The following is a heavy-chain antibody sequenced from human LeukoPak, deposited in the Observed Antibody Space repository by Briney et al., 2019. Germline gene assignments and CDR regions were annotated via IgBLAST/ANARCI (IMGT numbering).Heavy chain of an antibody. V-gene: IGHV3-30*03. J-gene: IGHJ4*02. CDR1: GFSFSNHG. CDR2: IASDGGAK. D-gene: IGHD6-19*01. CDR3: AREATWGQWYFDH. Sequence: GGSLRLSCVASGFSFSNHGMHWVRQAPGKGLEWVSVIASDGGAKFYADSVKGRFTLSRDNPKNMFFLQMNLLTVEDTAIYYCAREATWGQWYFDHWGQGTPVTVAS.